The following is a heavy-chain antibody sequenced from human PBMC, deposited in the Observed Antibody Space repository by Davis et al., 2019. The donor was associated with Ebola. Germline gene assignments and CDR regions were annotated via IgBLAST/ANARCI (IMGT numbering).Heavy chain of an antibody. D-gene: IGHD6-13*01. CDR1: GGSISSSSYY. Sequence: SETLSLTCTVSGGSISSSSYYWGWIRQPPGKGLEWIGYIYYSGSTNYNPSLKSRVTISVDTSKNQFSLKLSSVTAADTAVYYCARVGSSSWYGDFDYWGQGTLVTVSS. J-gene: IGHJ4*02. CDR2: IYYSGST. CDR3: ARVGSSSWYGDFDY. V-gene: IGHV4-61*05.